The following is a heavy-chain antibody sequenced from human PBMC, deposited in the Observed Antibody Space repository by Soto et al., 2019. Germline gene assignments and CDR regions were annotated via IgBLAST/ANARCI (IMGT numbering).Heavy chain of an antibody. V-gene: IGHV1-18*01. J-gene: IGHJ5*02. D-gene: IGHD3-3*01. Sequence: ASVKVSCKASGYTFTSYGISWVRQAPGQGLEWMGWISAYNGNTNYAQKLQGRVTMTTDTSTSTAYMELRSLRSDDTAVYYCARDFPQTRPYYDFWSGYYTDRGDWFDPWGQGTLVTVSS. CDR1: GYTFTSYG. CDR2: ISAYNGNT. CDR3: ARDFPQTRPYYDFWSGYYTDRGDWFDP.